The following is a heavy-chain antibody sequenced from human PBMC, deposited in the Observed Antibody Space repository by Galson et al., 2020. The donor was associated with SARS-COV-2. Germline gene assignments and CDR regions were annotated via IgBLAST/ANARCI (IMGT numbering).Heavy chain of an antibody. CDR1: GFTFSDYY. J-gene: IGHJ4*02. V-gene: IGHV3-11*04. D-gene: IGHD1-26*01. CDR3: ARAGWELLGYFDF. Sequence: NSGGSLRLSCSASGFTFSDYYMSWVRQAPGQGLEWISYITDNGGTIYYADSVRGRFTTSRDNDKKSLYLQMDGLRVDDTAIYYCARAGWELLGYFDFWGPGILVTVSS. CDR2: ITDNGGTI.